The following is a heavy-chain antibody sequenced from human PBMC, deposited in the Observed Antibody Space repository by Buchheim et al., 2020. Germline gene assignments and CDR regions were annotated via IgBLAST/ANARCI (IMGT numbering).Heavy chain of an antibody. CDR2: IFHFGVT. CDR1: GASISSSNL. Sequence: QVQLQESGPGLVKPSGTLFLTCSVSGASISSSNLWTWVRQPPGKGLEWIGEIFHFGVTNYNPSLKSRVPISQDKSNNQFSLRLTSVTAADTATYYCAKKREENFYYYGLDVWGQGT. CDR3: AKKREENFYYYGLDV. J-gene: IGHJ6*02. V-gene: IGHV4-4*02.